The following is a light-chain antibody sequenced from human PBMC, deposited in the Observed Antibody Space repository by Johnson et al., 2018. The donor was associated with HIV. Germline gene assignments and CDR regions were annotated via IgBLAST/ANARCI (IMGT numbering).Light chain of an antibody. CDR1: SSNIGNNY. J-gene: IGLJ1*01. CDR3: GTWDGSLSAGAV. Sequence: QSLLTQPPSVSAAPGQKVTISCSGSSSNIGNNYVSWYQHLPGTAPKLLIYENTKRPSGIPDRFSGSKSGTSATLGITGLQTGDGGDYYCGTWDGSLSAGAVIGTGTKVTVL. V-gene: IGLV1-51*02. CDR2: ENT.